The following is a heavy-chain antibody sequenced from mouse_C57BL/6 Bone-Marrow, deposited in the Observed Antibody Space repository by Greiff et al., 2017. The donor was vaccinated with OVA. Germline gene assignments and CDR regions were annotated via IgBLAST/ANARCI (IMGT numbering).Heavy chain of an antibody. J-gene: IGHJ4*01. D-gene: IGHD1-1*01. V-gene: IGHV14-4*01. CDR3: YYYGSSYFYYAMDY. Sequence: VQLQQSGAELVRPGASVKLSCTASGFNIKDDYMHWVKQRPEQGLEWIGWIDPENGDTEYASKFQGKATITADTSSNTAYLQLSSLTSEDTAVYYCYYYGSSYFYYAMDYWGQGTSVTVSS. CDR1: GFNIKDDY. CDR2: IDPENGDT.